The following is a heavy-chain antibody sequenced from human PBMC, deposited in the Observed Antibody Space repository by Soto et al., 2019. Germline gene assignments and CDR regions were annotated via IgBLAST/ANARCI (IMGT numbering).Heavy chain of an antibody. J-gene: IGHJ6*02. CDR3: AREQWRGGMDV. CDR2: IYYSGST. V-gene: IGHV4-59*01. CDR1: GGSISSYY. Sequence: SETLSLTXTVSGGSISSYYWSWIRQPPGKGLEWIGYIYYSGSTNYNPSLKSRVTISVDTSKNQFSLKLSSVTAADTAVYYCAREQWRGGMDVWGQGTTVTVSS. D-gene: IGHD6-19*01.